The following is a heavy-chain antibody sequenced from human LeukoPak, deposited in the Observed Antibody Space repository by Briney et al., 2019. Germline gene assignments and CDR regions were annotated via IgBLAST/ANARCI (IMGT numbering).Heavy chain of an antibody. D-gene: IGHD3-3*01. CDR2: ISGSGGST. CDR3: ARASTIFGHFDY. J-gene: IGHJ4*02. CDR1: GFTFSSYA. V-gene: IGHV3-23*01. Sequence: GGSLRLSCAASGFTFSSYAMSWVRQAPGKGLEWVSAISGSGGSTYYADSVKGRFTISRDNSKNTLYLQVNSLRAEDTAVYYCARASTIFGHFDYWGRGTLVTVSS.